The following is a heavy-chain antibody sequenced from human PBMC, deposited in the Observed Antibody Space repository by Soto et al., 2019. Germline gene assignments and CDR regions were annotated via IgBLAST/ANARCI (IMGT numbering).Heavy chain of an antibody. Sequence: EVQLVESGGGLVQPGGSLRLSCAASGFTFSTYWMHWVRQVPGKGLVWVSRINSDGGGTTYADSVKGRFTISRDNAKSTLYLQLNSLRVEDTAVYYCASSLLTPFDYWGQGTLVTVSS. J-gene: IGHJ4*02. CDR3: ASSLLTPFDY. D-gene: IGHD7-27*01. CDR1: GFTFSTYW. V-gene: IGHV3-74*01. CDR2: INSDGGGT.